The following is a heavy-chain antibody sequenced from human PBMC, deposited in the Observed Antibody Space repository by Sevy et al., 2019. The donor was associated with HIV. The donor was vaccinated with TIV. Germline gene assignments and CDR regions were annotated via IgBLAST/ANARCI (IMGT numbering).Heavy chain of an antibody. CDR2: INHSGST. CDR3: ARLQGYYYGSGSSYYYYYGMDV. CDR1: GGSFSGYY. J-gene: IGHJ6*02. Sequence: SETLSLTCAVYGGSFSGYYWSWIRQPPGKGLEWIGKINHSGSTNYNPSLKSRVTISVDTSKNQFSLKLSSVTAADTAVYYCARLQGYYYGSGSSYYYYYGMDVWGQWTTVTVSS. D-gene: IGHD3-10*01. V-gene: IGHV4-34*01.